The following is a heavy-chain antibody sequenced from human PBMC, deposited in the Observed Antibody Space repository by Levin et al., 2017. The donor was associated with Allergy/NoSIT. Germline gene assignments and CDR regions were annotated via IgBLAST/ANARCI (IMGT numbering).Heavy chain of an antibody. J-gene: IGHJ2*01. Sequence: GGSLRLSCAASGFTFSSYSMSWVRQAPGKGLEWVSYISSSSGTIKYADSVKGRFTISRDNAENSLNLQINNLRDEDTAVYYCARGSVVIPWWYFDLWRRGTLVTVSS. D-gene: IGHD3-22*01. CDR2: ISSSSGTI. CDR3: ARGSVVIPWWYFDL. CDR1: GFTFSSYS. V-gene: IGHV3-48*02.